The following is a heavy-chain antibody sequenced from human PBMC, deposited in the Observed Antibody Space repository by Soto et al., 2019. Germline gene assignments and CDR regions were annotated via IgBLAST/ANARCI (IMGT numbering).Heavy chain of an antibody. CDR3: ARQYCSCCSCYYGYDI. J-gene: IGHJ4*02. CDR2: IYSSGTT. V-gene: IGHV3-53*01. D-gene: IGHD2-15*01. Sequence: EVQLVESGGGLIQPGGSLRLSCAASGFTVSNNYMSWVRQAPGQGLEWVSFIYSSGTTYYADSVKGRFTISRDNSKNTLYLQMSSLRIEDTAVYYCARQYCSCCSCYYGYDIWGQGTLVTVSS. CDR1: GFTVSNNY.